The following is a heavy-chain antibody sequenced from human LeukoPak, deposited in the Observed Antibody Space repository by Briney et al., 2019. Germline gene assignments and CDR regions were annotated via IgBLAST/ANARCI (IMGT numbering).Heavy chain of an antibody. CDR2: IWYDGSNK. J-gene: IGHJ4*02. D-gene: IGHD1-26*01. CDR1: GFTFSSYG. CDR3: ARYSGIIKTFDY. V-gene: IGHV3-33*01. Sequence: GGSLRLSCAASGFTFSSYGMHWVRQAPGKGLEWVAVIWYDGSNKYYADSVKGRFTISRDNSKNTLYLQMNSLRAEDTAVYYCARYSGIIKTFDYWGQGTLVTVSS.